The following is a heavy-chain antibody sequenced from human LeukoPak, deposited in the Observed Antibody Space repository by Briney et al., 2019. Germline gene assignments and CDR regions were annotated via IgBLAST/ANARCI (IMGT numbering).Heavy chain of an antibody. CDR2: ISGDSSYI. CDR1: GFTFSTYV. Sequence: PGGSLRLSCAASGFTFSTYVMNWVRQAPGKGLEWVASISGDSSYIYYADSMKGRFNISRDNAKDSLYLRMTSLRAKDTAVYYCARTSVDYYDSSVRIHDYWGQGTLVTVSS. D-gene: IGHD3-22*01. J-gene: IGHJ4*02. CDR3: ARTSVDYYDSSVRIHDY. V-gene: IGHV3-21*04.